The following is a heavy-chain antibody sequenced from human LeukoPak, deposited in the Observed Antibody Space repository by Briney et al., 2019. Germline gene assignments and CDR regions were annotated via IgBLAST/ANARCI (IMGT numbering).Heavy chain of an antibody. CDR1: GFTFTNDF. J-gene: IGHJ3*02. V-gene: IGHV3-7*03. Sequence: HPGGSLRLSCAASGFTFTNDFMTWVRQAPGKGLEWVANMKVDGSDIHYVDSVKGRFTISSDNAKNSLYLQMNSLRAEDTALYHCARVKPLTEAFDIWGQGTMVTVSS. CDR2: MKVDGSDI. CDR3: ARVKPLTEAFDI.